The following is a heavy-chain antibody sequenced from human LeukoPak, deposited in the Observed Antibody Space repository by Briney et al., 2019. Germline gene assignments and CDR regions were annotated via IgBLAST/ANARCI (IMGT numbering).Heavy chain of an antibody. Sequence: GGSLRLSCAASGFTFSSYSMNWVRQAPGKGLEWVSSISSSSSYIYYADSVKGRFTISRDNAKNSLYLQMNSLRAEDTAVYYCARYIVVVPAAKYGMDVWGKGNGHRLL. J-gene: IGHJ6*04. D-gene: IGHD2-2*01. CDR2: ISSSSSYI. CDR1: GFTFSSYS. CDR3: ARYIVVVPAAKYGMDV. V-gene: IGHV3-21*01.